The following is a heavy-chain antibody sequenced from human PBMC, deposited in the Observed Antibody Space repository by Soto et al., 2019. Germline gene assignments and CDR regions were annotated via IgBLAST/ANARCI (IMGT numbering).Heavy chain of an antibody. Sequence: QLQLQESGSGLVKPSQPLSLTCAVSGGSIRSGGYSWSWIRQPPGKGLEWIGYIYHSGSTYYNPSLTSRVTKSVDGSNNQFSLKLSSVTGADTAVYYCARVPDRLGQGTLVTVSS. D-gene: IGHD2-2*01. CDR1: GGSIRSGGYS. CDR2: IYHSGST. V-gene: IGHV4-30-2*01. J-gene: IGHJ5*02. CDR3: ARVPDR.